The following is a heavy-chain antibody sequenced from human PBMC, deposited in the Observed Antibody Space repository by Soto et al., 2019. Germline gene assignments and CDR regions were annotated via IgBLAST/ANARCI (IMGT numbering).Heavy chain of an antibody. J-gene: IGHJ5*02. Sequence: ASETLSLTCTVSGGSITSYYWSWIRQPPGKGLEWIGYIYYSGSTNYDPSLKSRVTISVDTSKNQFSLKLSSVTAADTAVYYCATVDCSCGSQYVVRGFDPWGQGTLVTVSS. D-gene: IGHD2-15*01. CDR1: GGSITSYY. V-gene: IGHV4-59*01. CDR2: IYYSGST. CDR3: ATVDCSCGSQYVVRGFDP.